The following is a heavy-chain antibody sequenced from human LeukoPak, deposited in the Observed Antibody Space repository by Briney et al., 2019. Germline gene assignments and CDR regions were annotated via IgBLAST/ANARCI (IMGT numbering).Heavy chain of an antibody. CDR2: ISGSDGST. V-gene: IGHV3-23*01. CDR1: GFTFSNYA. J-gene: IGHJ2*01. D-gene: IGHD3-22*01. CDR3: AKVGIRISLIVVVFTTADDWYFDL. Sequence: GGSLRLSCAASGFTFSNYAMSWVRQAPGKGLEWVSGISGSDGSTYYADSVKGRLTISRDNSKNTLYLQMDSLRAEDTAVYYCAKVGIRISLIVVVFTTADDWYFDLWGRGTLVTVSS.